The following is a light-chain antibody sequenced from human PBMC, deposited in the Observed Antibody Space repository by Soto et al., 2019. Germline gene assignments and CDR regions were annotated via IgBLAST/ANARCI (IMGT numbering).Light chain of an antibody. CDR1: QSVRDN. V-gene: IGKV3-15*01. J-gene: IGKJ4*01. CDR2: GTS. Sequence: ETVMTQSPVTLSVSPGERATLSCRASQSVRDNLAWYQQKPGQPPRLLIYGTSTRATGIPARFSGSGSGTEFTLTISSLQSEDFAVYYCQQYNNWPLTFGGGTKVDI. CDR3: QQYNNWPLT.